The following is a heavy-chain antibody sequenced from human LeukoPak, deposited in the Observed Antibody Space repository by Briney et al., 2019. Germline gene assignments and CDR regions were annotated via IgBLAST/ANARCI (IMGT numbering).Heavy chain of an antibody. V-gene: IGHV1-46*01. CDR3: VRDGEGVAISVNYWFDP. CDR2: INPSGGNT. Sequence: ASVKVSCKASGYTFTHYYMHWVRQAPGQGLEWLGVINPSGGNTTFAQKFQGRVTMTRDTSISTAYMELRGLRSEDTAVYYCVRDGEGVAISVNYWFDPWGQGTLVTVSS. D-gene: IGHD3-10*01. J-gene: IGHJ5*02. CDR1: GYTFTHYY.